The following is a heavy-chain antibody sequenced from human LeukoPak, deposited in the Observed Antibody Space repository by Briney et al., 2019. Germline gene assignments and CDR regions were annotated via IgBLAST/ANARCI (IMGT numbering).Heavy chain of an antibody. CDR3: ARGYYYGSGSYRNWFDP. CDR1: GGSISSYY. V-gene: IGHV4-59*01. Sequence: SETLSLTCTVSGGSISSYYWSWIRQRPGKGLEWIGYIYYSGSTNYNPSLKSRVTISVDTSKNQFSLKLSSVTAADTAVYYCARGYYYGSGSYRNWFDPWGQGTLVTVSS. J-gene: IGHJ5*02. D-gene: IGHD3-10*01. CDR2: IYYSGST.